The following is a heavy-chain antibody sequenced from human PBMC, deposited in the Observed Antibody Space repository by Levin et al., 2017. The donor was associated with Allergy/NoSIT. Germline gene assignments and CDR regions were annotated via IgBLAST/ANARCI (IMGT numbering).Heavy chain of an antibody. CDR3: AREGRYMVTRALGYMDV. D-gene: IGHD2-21*02. Sequence: PSETLSLTCTVSGGSISSYYWSWIRQPPGKGLEWIGYIYYSGSTNYNPSLKSRVTISVDTSKNQFSLKLSSVTAADTAVYYCAREGRYMVTRALGYMDVWGKGTTVTVSS. V-gene: IGHV4-59*01. CDR1: GGSISSYY. J-gene: IGHJ6*03. CDR2: IYYSGST.